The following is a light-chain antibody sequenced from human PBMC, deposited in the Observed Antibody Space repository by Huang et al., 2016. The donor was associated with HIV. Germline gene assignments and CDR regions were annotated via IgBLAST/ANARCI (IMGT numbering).Light chain of an antibody. J-gene: IGKJ2*01. V-gene: IGKV3-15*01. CDR2: GAS. CDR1: QRISNN. CDR3: QQYHNWPPYT. Sequence: EILLTQSPATLSVSPGERVTLSCRASQRISNNLACDQQKPGQAPRLLIYGASTRATASPARFSCRASGTEFTLTISSLQSEDFAVYYCQQYHNWPPYTFGQGTKLEI.